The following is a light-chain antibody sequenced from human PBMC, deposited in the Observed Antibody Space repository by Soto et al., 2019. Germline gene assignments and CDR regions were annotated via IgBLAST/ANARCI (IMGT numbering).Light chain of an antibody. V-gene: IGKV1-6*01. Sequence: AIQMTQSPSSLSASVGDRVTITCRASQGIRNDLGWYQQKPGKAPKLLIYAASSLQSGGPSRFSGSGSGTDFTLTISSLQPEDFANYYLPQGYNYPWTFGQGTKLEIK. CDR1: QGIRND. CDR2: AAS. J-gene: IGKJ2*02. CDR3: PQGYNYPWT.